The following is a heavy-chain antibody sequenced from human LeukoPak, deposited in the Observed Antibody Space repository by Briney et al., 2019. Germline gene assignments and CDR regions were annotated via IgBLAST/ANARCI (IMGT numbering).Heavy chain of an antibody. D-gene: IGHD3-22*01. CDR3: ARAEPYRGYYDSSGPHFDY. CDR1: GGSISSYY. V-gene: IGHV4-59*01. CDR2: IYYSGST. Sequence: SETLSLTCTVSGGSISSYYWSWIRQPPGKGLEWIGYIYYSGSTNYNPSLKSRVTISVDTSKNQFSLKLSSVTAADTAVYYCARAEPYRGYYDSSGPHFDYWGQGTLVTVSS. J-gene: IGHJ4*02.